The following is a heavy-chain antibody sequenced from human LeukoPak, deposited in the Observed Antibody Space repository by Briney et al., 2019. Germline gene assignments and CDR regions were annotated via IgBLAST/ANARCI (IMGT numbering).Heavy chain of an antibody. J-gene: IGHJ4*02. CDR3: AKDHCTNGVCYLDY. V-gene: IGHV3-23*01. CDR2: ISGSGGST. D-gene: IGHD2-8*01. Sequence: GGSLRLSCAAYGFTFSSYAMSWVRQAPGKGLEWVSAISGSGGSTYYADSVKGRFTISRDNSKNTLYLQMNSLRAEDTAVYYCAKDHCTNGVCYLDYWGQGTLVTVSS. CDR1: GFTFSSYA.